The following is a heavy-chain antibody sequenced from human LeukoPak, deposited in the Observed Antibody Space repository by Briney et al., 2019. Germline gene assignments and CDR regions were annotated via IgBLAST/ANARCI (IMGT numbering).Heavy chain of an antibody. D-gene: IGHD3-9*01. J-gene: IGHJ4*02. CDR3: AKDRERLTIFGLQDY. V-gene: IGHV3-30*18. CDR1: GFTFSSYG. Sequence: GRSLRLSCAACGFTFSSYGMHWVRQAPGKGLEWVAVISYDGSDRYFADSVKGRFTISRDNSKNTLYLQMNNLRGEDTAVYYCAKDRERLTIFGLQDYWGQGTLVTVSS. CDR2: ISYDGSDR.